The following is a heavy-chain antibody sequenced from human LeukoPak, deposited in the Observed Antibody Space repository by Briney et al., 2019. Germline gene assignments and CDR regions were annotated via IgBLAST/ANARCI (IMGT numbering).Heavy chain of an antibody. CDR3: ARTHDYGDYEGDY. D-gene: IGHD4-17*01. V-gene: IGHV3-21*01. J-gene: IGHJ4*02. CDR1: GFTFSSYS. Sequence: PGGSLRLSCAASGFTFSSYSMNWVRQAPGKGLEWVSSIRSSSSYIYYADSVKGRFTISRDNAKNSLYLQMNSLRAEDTAVYYCARTHDYGDYEGDYWGQGTLVTVSS. CDR2: IRSSSSYI.